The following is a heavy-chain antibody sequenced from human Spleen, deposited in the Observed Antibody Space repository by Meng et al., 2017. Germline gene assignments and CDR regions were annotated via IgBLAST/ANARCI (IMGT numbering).Heavy chain of an antibody. CDR3: ARAGGWFDP. CDR1: GGSISSSSYY. Sequence: QLQLQGAGPGLVKPSETLSLTCTVSGGSISSSSYYWGWIRQPPGKGLEWIGSLHYSGTTYYNPSLKSRVSTAVDTSKNQFSLKVSSVTAADTAVYYCARAGGWFDPWGQGSLVTVSS. D-gene: IGHD1-26*01. J-gene: IGHJ5*02. V-gene: IGHV4-39*07. CDR2: LHYSGTT.